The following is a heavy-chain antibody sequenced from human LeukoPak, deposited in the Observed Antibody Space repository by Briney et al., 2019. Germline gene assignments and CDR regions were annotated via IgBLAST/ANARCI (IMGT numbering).Heavy chain of an antibody. V-gene: IGHV4-4*07. D-gene: IGHD6-13*01. CDR2: IYTSGST. J-gene: IGHJ6*03. Sequence: PSETLSLTCTVSGGSISSYYWSWIRQPAGKGLEWHGRIYTSGSTNYNPSLKSRVTMSVDTSKNQFSLKLTSVTAADTAVYYCARDVHQLGYYFHYMDVWGKGTTVTVSS. CDR1: GGSISSYY. CDR3: ARDVHQLGYYFHYMDV.